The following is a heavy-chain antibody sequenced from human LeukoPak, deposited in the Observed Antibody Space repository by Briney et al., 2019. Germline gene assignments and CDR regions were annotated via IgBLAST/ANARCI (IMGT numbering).Heavy chain of an antibody. CDR2: ISAYNGNT. J-gene: IGHJ6*02. CDR1: GYTSTSYG. Sequence: ASVKVSCKASGYTSTSYGISWVRQAPGQGLEWMGWISAYNGNTNYAQKLQGRVTMTTDTSTSTAYMELRSLRSDDTAVYYCARDSGYGSGSYYNDYYYYGMDVWGQGTTVTVSS. D-gene: IGHD3-10*01. CDR3: ARDSGYGSGSYYNDYYYYGMDV. V-gene: IGHV1-18*01.